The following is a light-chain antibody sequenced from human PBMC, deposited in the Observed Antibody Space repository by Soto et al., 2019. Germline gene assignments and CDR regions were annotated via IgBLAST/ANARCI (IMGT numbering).Light chain of an antibody. CDR2: EVI. J-gene: IGLJ1*01. Sequence: QSVLSDPASVSWSPGQSITISCTGTSSDVGGYNYVSWYQQHPGKAPKLMIYEVINRPSGVSNRFSGSKSGNTASLTISGIQAEDEADYYCSSYTTTKNYVFGSGTKVTVL. CDR1: SSDVGGYNY. CDR3: SSYTTTKNYV. V-gene: IGLV2-14*01.